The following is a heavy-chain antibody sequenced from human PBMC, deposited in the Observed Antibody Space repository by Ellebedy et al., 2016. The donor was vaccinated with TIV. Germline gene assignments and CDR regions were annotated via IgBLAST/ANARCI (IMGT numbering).Heavy chain of an antibody. Sequence: GESLKISCAASGFTFSSYSMSWVRQAPGKGPECVSVIYSSGGTYYADYVKGRFTISRDSSKNALYLQMNSLRAEDTAVYYCARKTDSRNYGDYWGQGTLVTVSS. CDR1: GFTFSSYS. V-gene: IGHV3-53*01. CDR3: ARKTDSRNYGDY. CDR2: IYSSGGT. J-gene: IGHJ4*02. D-gene: IGHD3-22*01.